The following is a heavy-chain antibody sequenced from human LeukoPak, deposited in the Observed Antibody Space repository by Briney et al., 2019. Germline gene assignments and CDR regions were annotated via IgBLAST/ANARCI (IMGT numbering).Heavy chain of an antibody. CDR1: GGTFSSYA. D-gene: IGHD3-9*01. CDR3: ARETSYYDILTGYFYYFDY. V-gene: IGHV1-69*01. CDR2: IIPIFGTA. J-gene: IGHJ4*02. Sequence: SVKVSCKASGGTFSSYAISWVRQAPGQGLEWMGGIIPIFGTANYAQKFQGRVTITADESTSTVYMELSSLRSEDTAVYYCARETSYYDILTGYFYYFDYWGQGTLVTVSS.